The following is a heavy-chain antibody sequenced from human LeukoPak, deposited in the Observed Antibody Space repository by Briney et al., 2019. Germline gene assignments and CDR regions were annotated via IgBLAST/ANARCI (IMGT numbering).Heavy chain of an antibody. D-gene: IGHD5-12*01. Sequence: GGSLRLSCAASGFTFSNYWMHWVRQAPGKGLVWVSRINSDGINTSYADSVKGRFTISRDNAKNTLNLQMNSLRAEDTAVYYCARASGGDRGYDLYYLDYWGQGSLVTVSS. J-gene: IGHJ4*02. CDR1: GFTFSNYW. CDR3: ARASGGDRGYDLYYLDY. V-gene: IGHV3-74*01. CDR2: INSDGINT.